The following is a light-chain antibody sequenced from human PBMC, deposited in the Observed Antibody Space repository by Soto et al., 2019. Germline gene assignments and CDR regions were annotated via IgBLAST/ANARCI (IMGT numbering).Light chain of an antibody. V-gene: IGKV1-6*01. CDR2: ASS. CDR1: QGIKKD. Sequence: AIQMTQSPSSLSASVGDRVTITCRASQGIKKDLGWYQQKPGKAPNLLIYASSTLQSGVPSRFSGSGSGTDVTLTIGILQPEDFATYFCQQDYRYPLTFGGGTKLELK. CDR3: QQDYRYPLT. J-gene: IGKJ4*01.